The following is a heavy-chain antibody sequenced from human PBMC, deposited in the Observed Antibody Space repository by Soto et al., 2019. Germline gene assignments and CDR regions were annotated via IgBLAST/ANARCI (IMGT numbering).Heavy chain of an antibody. CDR3: ARFRRNYFDY. D-gene: IGHD3-10*01. Sequence: SETLSLTCTVSGDSMSGFYWSWIRQTPGKGLEWIGYINYVGRTSFYSPSLQSRVTISLDSSKNQFSLILSSVSAADTAVYFCARFRRNYFDYWGQGTQVTVSS. CDR1: GDSMSGFY. CDR2: INYVGRTS. J-gene: IGHJ4*02. V-gene: IGHV4-59*01.